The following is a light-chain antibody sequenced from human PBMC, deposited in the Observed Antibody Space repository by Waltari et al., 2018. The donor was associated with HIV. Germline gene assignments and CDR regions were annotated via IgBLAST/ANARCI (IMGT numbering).Light chain of an antibody. V-gene: IGLV1-47*01. J-gene: IGLJ2*01. CDR1: SSNIGSNY. Sequence: QSVLTQPPSASGTPGQRVTISCSGSSSNIGSNYVYWYQQLPGTAPKLLIYRKNQRPSGVPDRFSGSRSGTSASLAISGLRSEDEADYDCAAWDASLSAVVFGGGTKLTVL. CDR2: RKN. CDR3: AAWDASLSAVV.